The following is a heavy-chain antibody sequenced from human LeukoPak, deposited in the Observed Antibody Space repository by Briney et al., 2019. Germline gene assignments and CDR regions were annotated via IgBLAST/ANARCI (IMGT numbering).Heavy chain of an antibody. CDR2: INPSGGST. D-gene: IGHD1-7*01. J-gene: IGHJ3*02. Sequence: ASVKVSCKASGYTFTSYYMHWVRQAPGQGLEWMGIINPSGGSTSYAQKFQGRVTMTRDMSTSSVYMELSSLRSDDTAVYYCARWSITATIRDAFDIWGQGTMVTVSS. V-gene: IGHV1-46*01. CDR3: ARWSITATIRDAFDI. CDR1: GYTFTSYY.